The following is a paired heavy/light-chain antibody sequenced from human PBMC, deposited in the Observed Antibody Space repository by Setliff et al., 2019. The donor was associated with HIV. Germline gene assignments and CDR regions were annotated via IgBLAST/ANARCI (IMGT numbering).Light chain of an antibody. CDR3: MQALQTPSIT. CDR2: LGS. Sequence: DIVMTQSPLSLPVTPGEPASISCRSSQSLLHSNGYNYLDWYLQKPGQSPQLLIYLGSNRASGVPDRFSGSGSGTDFTLKISRVEAEDVGVYYCMQALQTPSITFGQGTRLEIK. V-gene: IGKV2-28*01. CDR1: QSLLHSNGYNY. J-gene: IGKJ5*01.
Heavy chain of an antibody. CDR3: ARRGFMSSGWYLGYFDY. Sequence: EVQLVESGGGLVQPGGSLRLSCAASGFTFSSYEMNWVRQAPGKGLEWVSYISSSGSTIYYADSVKGRFTISRDNAKNSLYLQMNSLRAEDTAVYYCARRGFMSSGWYLGYFDYWGQGTLVTVSS. J-gene: IGHJ4*02. V-gene: IGHV3-48*03. D-gene: IGHD6-19*01. CDR2: ISSSGSTI. CDR1: GFTFSSYE.